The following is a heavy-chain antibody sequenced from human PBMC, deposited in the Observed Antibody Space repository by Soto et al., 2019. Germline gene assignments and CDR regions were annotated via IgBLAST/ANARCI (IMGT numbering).Heavy chain of an antibody. CDR2: LIPIFSTA. D-gene: IGHD3-9*01. V-gene: IGHV1-69*13. CDR1: GGTFSNYS. Sequence: SSVKMLCKAPGGTFSNYSISWVRAAPEPGLEWMRGLIPIFSTANYAQTFQGRIRLTADESTHRVYLELSRLRSEHTAVYYCARAYDTGFPYYFGLWRQGPLVTVSS. J-gene: IGHJ4*02. CDR3: ARAYDTGFPYYFGL.